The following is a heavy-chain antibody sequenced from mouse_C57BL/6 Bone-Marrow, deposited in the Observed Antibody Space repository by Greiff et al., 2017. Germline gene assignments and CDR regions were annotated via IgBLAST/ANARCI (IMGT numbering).Heavy chain of an antibody. CDR3: VRLHSFAY. J-gene: IGHJ3*01. V-gene: IGHV10-1*01. CDR2: IRSKSNNYAT. CDR1: GFSFNTYA. Sequence: EVQGVESGGGLVQPKGSLKLSCAASGFSFNTYAMNWVRQAPGQGLEWVARIRSKSNNYATYYADSVKDRFTISRDDSESMLYLQMNNLKTEDTAMYYCVRLHSFAYWGQGTLVTVSA.